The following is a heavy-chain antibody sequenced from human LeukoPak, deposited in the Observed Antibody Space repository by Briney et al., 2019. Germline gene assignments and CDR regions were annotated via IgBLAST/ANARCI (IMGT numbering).Heavy chain of an antibody. Sequence: PGGSLRLSCAASGFTFSSYSMNWVRQAPGKGLEWVSSISSSSSYIYYADSVKGRFTISRDNAKNSLYLQMNSLRAEDTALYYCAKEQLWFGELLSVPAFDYWGQGTLVTVSS. D-gene: IGHD3-10*01. CDR2: ISSSSSYI. CDR3: AKEQLWFGELLSVPAFDY. J-gene: IGHJ4*02. CDR1: GFTFSSYS. V-gene: IGHV3-21*04.